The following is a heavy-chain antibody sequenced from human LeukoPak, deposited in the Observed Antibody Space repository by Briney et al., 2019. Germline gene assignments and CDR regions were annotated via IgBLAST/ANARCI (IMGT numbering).Heavy chain of an antibody. CDR2: IAGSGATT. V-gene: IGHV3-23*01. CDR3: ARDNHYYDSSGLSAS. D-gene: IGHD3-22*01. CDR1: GFTFSSYA. J-gene: IGHJ5*02. Sequence: PGGSLRLSCVASGFTFSSYAMSWVRQAPGKGLEWVSTIAGSGATTYYADSVKGRFTISRDNSKNTLYLQVNSLRAEDTAVYYCARDNHYYDSSGLSASWGQGTLVTVSS.